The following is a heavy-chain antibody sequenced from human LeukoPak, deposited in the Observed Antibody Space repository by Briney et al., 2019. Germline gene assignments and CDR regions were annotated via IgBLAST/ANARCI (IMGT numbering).Heavy chain of an antibody. CDR1: GGSISSSFNY. Sequence: KPSETLSLTCTVSGGSISSSFNYWAWIRQPPGKGLEWIGSIYESESAYYNPSLKSRITMSVDTSENQFSLKLTSVTAADTAVYYCARHYDPWGRGTLVTVSS. V-gene: IGHV4-39*01. CDR2: IYESESA. CDR3: ARHYDP. J-gene: IGHJ5*02.